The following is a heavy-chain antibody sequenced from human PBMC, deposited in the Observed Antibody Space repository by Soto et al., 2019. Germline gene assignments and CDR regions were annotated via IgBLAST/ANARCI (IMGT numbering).Heavy chain of an antibody. V-gene: IGHV3-53*01. Sequence: GGSLRLSCAASGFTVSSNYMSWVRQAPGKGLEWVSVIYSGGSTNYADSVKGRFTISRDNSKNTLYLQMNILGAEDTAVYYCARGPIAASCTAFDIWGQGTMVTVSS. J-gene: IGHJ3*02. CDR1: GFTVSSNY. CDR3: ARGPIAASCTAFDI. D-gene: IGHD6-13*01. CDR2: IYSGGST.